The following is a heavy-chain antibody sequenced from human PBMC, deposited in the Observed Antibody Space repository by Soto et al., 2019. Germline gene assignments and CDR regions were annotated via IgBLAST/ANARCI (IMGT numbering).Heavy chain of an antibody. Sequence: QVQLQEWGPGLVKTSETLSLTCNVSRGSISNYFWTWIRQPPGRGLEWIGYISYSGTTNYNASLKMRVTRAVDTSANQFSLRVRSVTAADTAVYYCARIRGFGEVSPYFDHWGQGARVTVSS. D-gene: IGHD3-16*01. CDR2: ISYSGTT. CDR3: ARIRGFGEVSPYFDH. J-gene: IGHJ4*02. V-gene: IGHV4-59*01. CDR1: RGSISNYF.